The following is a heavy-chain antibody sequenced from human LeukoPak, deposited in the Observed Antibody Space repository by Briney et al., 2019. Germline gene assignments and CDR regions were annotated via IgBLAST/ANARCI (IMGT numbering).Heavy chain of an antibody. V-gene: IGHV1-2*02. Sequence: GASVKVSCKASGYGFSDVYINWVRQAPGQGLEWMGWINPHSGATNYAQRFQGRVSMVASFDTAHMELSRLTSGDTAVYYCATSSTVTHTRDPWGQGTLVTVSS. CDR1: GYGFSDVY. CDR3: ATSSTVTHTRDP. J-gene: IGHJ5*02. CDR2: INPHSGAT. D-gene: IGHD1-1*01.